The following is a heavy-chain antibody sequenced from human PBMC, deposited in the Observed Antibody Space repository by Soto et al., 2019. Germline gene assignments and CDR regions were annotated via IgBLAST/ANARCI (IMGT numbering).Heavy chain of an antibody. CDR3: ARGISMIVLVIRARYYFDY. J-gene: IGHJ4*02. V-gene: IGHV4-34*01. D-gene: IGHD3-22*01. Sequence: SETLSLTCAVYGGSFSGYYWSWIRQPPGKGLEWIGEINHSGSTNYNPSLKSRVTISVDTSKNQFSLKLSSVTAADTAVYYCARGISMIVLVIRARYYFDYWGQGTLVTVSS. CDR1: GGSFSGYY. CDR2: INHSGST.